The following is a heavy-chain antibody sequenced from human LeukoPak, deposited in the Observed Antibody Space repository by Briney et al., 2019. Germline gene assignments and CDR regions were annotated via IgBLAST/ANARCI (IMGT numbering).Heavy chain of an antibody. CDR1: GGSIISSSYY. J-gene: IGHJ4*02. V-gene: IGHV4-39*01. D-gene: IGHD6-19*01. Sequence: SETLSFTCTVSGGSIISSSYYWRWIRQPPGKGLEWIASIDYSGNTYYNPSLKSRVTMCVDTSRNQFSLRLRSVTAADTAVYYCARNPVAGFDFWGQGALVTVTS. CDR2: IDYSGNT. CDR3: ARNPVAGFDF.